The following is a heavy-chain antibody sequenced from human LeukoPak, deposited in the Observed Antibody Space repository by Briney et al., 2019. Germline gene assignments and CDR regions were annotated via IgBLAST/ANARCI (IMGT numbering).Heavy chain of an antibody. Sequence: PSETLSLTCTVSGGSISSSSYYWGWIRQPPGKGLEWIGSIYYSGSTYYNPSLKSRVTISVDTSKNQFSLKLSSVTAADTAVYYCAIAVKGISSFGYWGQGTLVTVSS. CDR1: GGSISSSSYY. CDR3: AIAVKGISSFGY. CDR2: IYYSGST. D-gene: IGHD6-19*01. J-gene: IGHJ4*02. V-gene: IGHV4-39*01.